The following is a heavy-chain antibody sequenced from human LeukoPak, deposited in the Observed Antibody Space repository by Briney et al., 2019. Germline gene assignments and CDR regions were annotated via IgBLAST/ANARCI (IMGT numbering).Heavy chain of an antibody. CDR1: GFTFSSYA. D-gene: IGHD6-13*01. CDR3: AKDRGGAAAYWFDP. Sequence: GGSLTLSCAASGFTFSSYAMSWVRQAPGKGLDWVAVISGSGGSTYYADSVKGRITISRDNSKNTLYLQMSSLRAEDRAVYYCAKDRGGAAAYWFDPWGEATVVTVSS. J-gene: IGHJ5*02. CDR2: ISGSGGST. V-gene: IGHV3-23*01.